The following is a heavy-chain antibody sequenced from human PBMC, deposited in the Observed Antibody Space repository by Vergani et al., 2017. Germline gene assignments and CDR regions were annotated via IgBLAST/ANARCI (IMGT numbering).Heavy chain of an antibody. CDR3: ARDDCSSTSCYLPYYYGMDV. CDR1: GFTFSSYA. Sequence: EVQLLESGGGLVQPGGSLRLSCAASGFTFSSYAMSWVRQAPGKGLEWVSAISSSSSYIYYADSVKGRFTISRDNAKNSLYLQMNSLRAEDTAVYYCARDDCSSTSCYLPYYYGMDVWGQGP. J-gene: IGHJ6*02. D-gene: IGHD2-2*01. V-gene: IGHV3-21*01. CDR2: ISSSSSYI.